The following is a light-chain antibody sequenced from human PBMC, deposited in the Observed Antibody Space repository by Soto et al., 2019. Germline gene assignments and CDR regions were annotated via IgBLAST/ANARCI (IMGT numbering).Light chain of an antibody. CDR3: CSYAGSSVL. CDR1: SSDVGSYNL. CDR2: EGS. J-gene: IGLJ2*01. V-gene: IGLV2-23*01. Sequence: QSALTQPASVSGSPGQSITISCTGTSSDVGSYNLVSWYQQHPGKAPKLMIYEGSKRPSGVSNRFSGSKSGNTASLTISGLEPEYEADYYGCSYAGSSVLFGGGTYMTVL.